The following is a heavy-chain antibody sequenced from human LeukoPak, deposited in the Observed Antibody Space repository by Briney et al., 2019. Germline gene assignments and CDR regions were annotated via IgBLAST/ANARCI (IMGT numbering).Heavy chain of an antibody. D-gene: IGHD2-21*02. CDR3: ARGKEYCGGDCFSSWYFDL. J-gene: IGHJ2*01. CDR1: GGPFSGYY. V-gene: IGHV4-34*01. CDR2: INQSGST. Sequence: KPSETLSLTCAVYGGPFSGYYWSWIRQSPGKGLEWIGEINQSGSTTYKPSLKGRVTISVDTSKTQFSLKLSSVTAADTAVYYCARGKEYCGGDCFSSWYFDLWGRGTLVTVS.